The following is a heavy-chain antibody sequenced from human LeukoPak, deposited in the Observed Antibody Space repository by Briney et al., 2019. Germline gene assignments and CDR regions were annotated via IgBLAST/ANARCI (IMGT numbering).Heavy chain of an antibody. D-gene: IGHD2-21*02. Sequence: GGSLRLSCAASGFTFSSYGMHWVRQAPGKGLEWVAFIRYDGSNKYYADSVKGRFTISRDNSKNTLYLQMNSLRAEDTAVYYCAKDRGGDCCLFDYWGQGTLVTVSS. CDR2: IRYDGSNK. CDR1: GFTFSSYG. J-gene: IGHJ4*02. V-gene: IGHV3-30*02. CDR3: AKDRGGDCCLFDY.